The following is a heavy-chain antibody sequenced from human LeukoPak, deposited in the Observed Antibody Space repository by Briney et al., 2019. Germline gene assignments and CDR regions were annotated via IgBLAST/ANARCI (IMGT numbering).Heavy chain of an antibody. Sequence: GSLRLSCAASGFTFSSYWMHWVRQAPGKGLVWVSRINSDGSSTSYADSVKGRFTISRDYAKNTLYLQMNSLRAEDTAVYYCAREASQYYYDSSGYAFDIWGQGTMVTVSS. D-gene: IGHD3-22*01. J-gene: IGHJ3*02. CDR1: GFTFSSYW. CDR2: INSDGSST. CDR3: AREASQYYYDSSGYAFDI. V-gene: IGHV3-74*01.